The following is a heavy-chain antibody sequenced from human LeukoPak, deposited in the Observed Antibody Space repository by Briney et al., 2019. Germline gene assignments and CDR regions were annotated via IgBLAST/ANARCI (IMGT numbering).Heavy chain of an antibody. CDR1: GFTFSTYW. Sequence: GGSLRLSCAASGFTFSTYWMTWVRQAPGKGLEWVANIKQDGSEKYYVDSVKGRFTISRDNAKNSLYLQMNSLRAEDTAVYYCARDRNTDFWSGYYTNYFDYWGQGTLVTVSS. CDR2: IKQDGSEK. J-gene: IGHJ4*02. V-gene: IGHV3-7*01. CDR3: ARDRNTDFWSGYYTNYFDY. D-gene: IGHD3-3*01.